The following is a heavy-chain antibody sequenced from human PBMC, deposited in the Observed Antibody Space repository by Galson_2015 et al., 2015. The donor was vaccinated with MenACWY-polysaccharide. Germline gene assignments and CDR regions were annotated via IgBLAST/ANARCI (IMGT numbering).Heavy chain of an antibody. V-gene: IGHV3-74*01. CDR3: ARGGDGYVFFDY. CDR2: INGAGSTT. J-gene: IGHJ4*02. Sequence: SLRLSCAASEFTFSGYWMHWVRQAPGKGLVWVSRINGAGSTTSCADSVKGRFTISIDNAQHMLYLQMNSLRAEDTAVYYCARGGDGYVFFDYWGQGTLVTVSS. D-gene: IGHD5-24*01. CDR1: EFTFSGYW.